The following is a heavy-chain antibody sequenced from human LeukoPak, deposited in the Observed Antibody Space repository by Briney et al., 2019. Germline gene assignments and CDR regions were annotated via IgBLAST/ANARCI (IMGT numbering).Heavy chain of an antibody. Sequence: PGRSLRLSCAASGFTFSDYYMSWIRQAPGKGLEWVSSISSSSSYIYYADSVKGRFTISRDNAKNSLYLQMNSLRAEDTAVYYCAPHSGSYQPFDYWGQGTLVTVSS. J-gene: IGHJ4*02. V-gene: IGHV3-11*06. CDR2: ISSSSSYI. CDR1: GFTFSDYY. D-gene: IGHD1-26*01. CDR3: APHSGSYQPFDY.